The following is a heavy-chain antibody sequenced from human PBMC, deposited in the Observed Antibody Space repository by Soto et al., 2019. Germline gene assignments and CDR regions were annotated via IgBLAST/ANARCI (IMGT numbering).Heavy chain of an antibody. CDR3: ARDRSRVYALAC. V-gene: IGHV3-33*01. J-gene: IGHJ4*02. Sequence: GGSLRLSCAASGFTFSSYGMYWVRQAPGKGLEWVAVIWYDGSNKYYADSVKGRFTISRDNSKNTLYLQMNSLRAEDTAVYYCARDRSRVYALACWGQGTLVTVSS. CDR2: IWYDGSNK. CDR1: GFTFSSYG. D-gene: IGHD2-8*01.